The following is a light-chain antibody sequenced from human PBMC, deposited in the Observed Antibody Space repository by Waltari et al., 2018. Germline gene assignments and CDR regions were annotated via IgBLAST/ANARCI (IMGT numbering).Light chain of an antibody. J-gene: IGKJ4*01. CDR1: QGLLSSSNNKNY. Sequence: DIVMTQSPDSLAVSLGERATTNCKSSQGLLSSSNNKNYLAWDQERPGQPPKLRMFWASARESVVPDRFSGSGSGADFTLASGGLQAEDVAVYDCQQYYGAPLTFGGGTKVEIK. CDR2: WAS. CDR3: QQYYGAPLT. V-gene: IGKV4-1*01.